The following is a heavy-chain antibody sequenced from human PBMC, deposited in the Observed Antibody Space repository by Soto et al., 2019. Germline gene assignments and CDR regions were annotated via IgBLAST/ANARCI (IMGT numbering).Heavy chain of an antibody. CDR2: IRTTPYGGTT. D-gene: IGHD3-16*01. V-gene: IGHV3-49*03. J-gene: IGHJ5*02. CDR3: ARDQSWRDLVWWFDP. Sequence: GGSLRLSCTASGFSFGDYAMSWFRQAPGKGLEWVGFIRTTPYGGTTEYAASVKGRFTISRDDSKSIAYLQMDSLTSEDTAVYYCARDQSWRDLVWWFDPWGQGTLVTVSS. CDR1: GFSFGDYA.